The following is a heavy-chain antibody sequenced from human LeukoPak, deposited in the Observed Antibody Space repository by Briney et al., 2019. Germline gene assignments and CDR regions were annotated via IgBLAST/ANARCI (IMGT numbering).Heavy chain of an antibody. CDR3: ARDLRYYDSSGYNPWFDP. D-gene: IGHD3-22*01. CDR2: ISSSGSTI. V-gene: IGHV3-11*01. Sequence: GGSLRLSCAASGFTFSDYYMSWIRQAPGKGLEWVSYISSSGSTIYYADSVKGRFTISRDNAKNSLYLQMNSLRAEDTAAYYCARDLRYYDSSGYNPWFDPWGQGTLVTVSS. J-gene: IGHJ5*02. CDR1: GFTFSDYY.